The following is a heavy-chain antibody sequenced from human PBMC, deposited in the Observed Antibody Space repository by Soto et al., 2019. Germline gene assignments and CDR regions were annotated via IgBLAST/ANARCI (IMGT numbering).Heavy chain of an antibody. D-gene: IGHD1-20*01. CDR3: AKDRRHNWNPATSQSLEE. CDR1: GFTLCNYA. J-gene: IGHJ4*02. Sequence: PELTMRLSCEVSGFTLCNYAMSWVRQAPRKRMEWVSAISGGGAVPYYVDSVKGRFTISRDTIKIPLYLQMNDLRAEDTGVYYCAKDRRHNWNPATSQSLEEWGQR. V-gene: IGHV3-23*01. CDR2: ISGGGAVP.